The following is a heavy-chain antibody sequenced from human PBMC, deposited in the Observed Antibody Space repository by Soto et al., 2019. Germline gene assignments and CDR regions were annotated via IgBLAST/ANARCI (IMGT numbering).Heavy chain of an antibody. J-gene: IGHJ4*02. CDR2: ITVNCAHT. CDR1: GFTFSTYV. D-gene: IGHD3-16*02. Sequence: GGSLRLSCAASGFTFSTYVMNWVRQAPGKGLEWVSTITVNCAHTYYADSVKVRFTISRDNSKNTLHLQMNGLRVEDTAGYYWAKGSVSYRPYYFDYLGQRT. V-gene: IGHV3-23*01. CDR3: AKGSVSYRPYYFDY.